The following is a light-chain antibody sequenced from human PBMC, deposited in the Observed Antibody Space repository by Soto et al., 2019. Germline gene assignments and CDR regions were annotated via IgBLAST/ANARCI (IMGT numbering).Light chain of an antibody. J-gene: IGKJ5*01. CDR1: QSVSSY. CDR2: DAS. Sequence: EIVLTQSPGTLSFSPGERATLSFRASQSVSSYLAWYQQKPGQAPRLLIYDASNRATGIPARFSGSGSGTDFTLTISSLEPEDFAVYYCQQRSNWPITFGQGTRLEIK. CDR3: QQRSNWPIT. V-gene: IGKV3-11*01.